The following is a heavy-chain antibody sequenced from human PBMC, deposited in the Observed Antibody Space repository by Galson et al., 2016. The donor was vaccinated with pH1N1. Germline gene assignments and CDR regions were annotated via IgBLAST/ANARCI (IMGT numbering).Heavy chain of an antibody. CDR1: GGSSSDYY. J-gene: IGHJ4*02. CDR3: ARVDFGGKLGD. V-gene: IGHV4-34*01. D-gene: IGHD3-10*01. CDR2: VNPSGST. Sequence: SETLSLTCTVYGGSSSDYYWSWIRQPPGKGPEWIGEVNPSGSTIYNPSLNSRVIISADTSRNQFSLKLTSVTAADTAVYFCARVDFGGKLGDWGQGTQVTVSS.